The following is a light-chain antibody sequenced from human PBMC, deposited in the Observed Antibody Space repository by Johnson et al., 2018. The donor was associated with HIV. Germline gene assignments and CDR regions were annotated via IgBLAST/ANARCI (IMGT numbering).Light chain of an antibody. J-gene: IGLJ1*01. Sequence: HSVLTQPPSVSAAPGQNITVSCSGSSSNIGNNYVSWYQQLPGTAPKLLIFDNNKRPSGIPARFSGSKSGTSATLGITGLQTGDGADYYCGTWDSSLTAYVFGTGTKVTVL. CDR1: SSNIGNNY. CDR3: GTWDSSLTAYV. V-gene: IGLV1-51*01. CDR2: DNN.